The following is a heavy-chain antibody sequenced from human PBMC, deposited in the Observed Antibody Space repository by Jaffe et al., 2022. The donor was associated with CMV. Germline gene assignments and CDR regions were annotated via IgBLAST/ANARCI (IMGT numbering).Heavy chain of an antibody. Sequence: EVQLVESEGGLVQPGGSLRLSCTASAFSFTNYEMSWVRQAPGKGLEWISYISPTGFTIYYADSVKGRFTVSRDNAKNSLFLQMNSLRAEDTAVYYCARIYCGGDCYFDYWGQGTLVTVSS. D-gene: IGHD2-21*02. CDR1: AFSFTNYE. CDR2: ISPTGFTI. J-gene: IGHJ4*02. CDR3: ARIYCGGDCYFDY. V-gene: IGHV3-48*03.